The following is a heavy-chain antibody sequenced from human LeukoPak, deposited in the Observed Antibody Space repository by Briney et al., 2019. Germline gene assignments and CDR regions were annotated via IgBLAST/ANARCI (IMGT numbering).Heavy chain of an antibody. V-gene: IGHV4-39*01. CDR2: IYSSGNT. Sequence: SETLSLTCSVSGDSISSGRNYWGWIRQSPGKGLEWIASIYSSGNTHSNPSLKSRVTISVDTSKNQFSLKLSSVTAADTAVYYCARRYGGNSAAFDIWGQGTMVTVSS. J-gene: IGHJ3*02. D-gene: IGHD4-23*01. CDR1: GDSISSGRNY. CDR3: ARRYGGNSAAFDI.